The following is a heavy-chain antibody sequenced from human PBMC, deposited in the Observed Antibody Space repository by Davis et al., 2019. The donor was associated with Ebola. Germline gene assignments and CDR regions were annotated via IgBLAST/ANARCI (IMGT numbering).Heavy chain of an antibody. V-gene: IGHV3-9*01. CDR2: ISWNSGSI. D-gene: IGHD6-6*01. CDR3: AKDIAARPSGWFDP. J-gene: IGHJ5*02. CDR1: GFTFDDYA. Sequence: PGGSLRLSCAASGFTFDDYAMHWVRQAPGKGLEWVSGISWNSGSIGYADSVKGRFTISRDNAKNSLYLQMNSLRAEDTALYYCAKDIAARPSGWFDPWGQGTLVTVSS.